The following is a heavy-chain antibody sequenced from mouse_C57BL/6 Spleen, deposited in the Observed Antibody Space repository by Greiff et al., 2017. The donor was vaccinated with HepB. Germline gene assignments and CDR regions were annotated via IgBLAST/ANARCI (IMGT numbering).Heavy chain of an antibody. CDR1: GYTFTSYW. Sequence: VQLQQSGAELVRPGSSVKLSCKASGYTFTSYWMHWVKQRPIQGLEWIGNIDPSDSETHYNQKFKDKATLTVDKPSSTAYMQLSSLTSEDSAVYYCARNWDGGFAYWGQGTLVTVSA. D-gene: IGHD4-1*01. CDR3: ARNWDGGFAY. J-gene: IGHJ3*01. CDR2: IDPSDSET. V-gene: IGHV1-52*01.